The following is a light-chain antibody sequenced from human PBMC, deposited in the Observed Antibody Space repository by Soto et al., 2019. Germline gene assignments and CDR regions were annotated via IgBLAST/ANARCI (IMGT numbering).Light chain of an antibody. J-gene: IGKJ1*01. CDR3: QQYENYWT. CDR1: QSISAW. V-gene: IGKV1-5*03. Sequence: DIQMAESPSTLSASVGDRVAITCRASQSISAWLAWYQQKPGKAPRLLIYKASTLEIGVPSRFSGSGSGTEFSLTISNLQPDDCATYYCQQYENYWTFGQGTKVDIK. CDR2: KAS.